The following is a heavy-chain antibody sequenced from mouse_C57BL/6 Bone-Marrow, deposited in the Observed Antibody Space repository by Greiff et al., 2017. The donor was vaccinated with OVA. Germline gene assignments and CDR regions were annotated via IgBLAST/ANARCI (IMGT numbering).Heavy chain of an antibody. V-gene: IGHV1-22*01. Sequence: EVQLQQSGPELVKPGASVKMSCKASGYTFTDYNMHCVKQSHGKSLEWIGYINPNNGGTSYNQKFKGKATLTVNKSSSTAYMELRSLTSEDSAVYYCARRDGYDYTWFAYWGQGTLVTVSA. J-gene: IGHJ3*01. CDR3: ARRDGYDYTWFAY. D-gene: IGHD2-4*01. CDR1: GYTFTDYN. CDR2: INPNNGGT.